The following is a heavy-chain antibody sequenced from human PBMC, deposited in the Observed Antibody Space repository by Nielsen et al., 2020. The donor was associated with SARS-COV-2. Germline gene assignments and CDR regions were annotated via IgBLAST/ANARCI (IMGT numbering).Heavy chain of an antibody. CDR1: GFTFDDYG. Sequence: GESLKISCAASGFTFDDYGMSWVRQAPGKGLEWVSGINWNGGSTGYADSVKGRFTISRDNAKNSLYLQMNSLRDEDTAVYYCTKFRVMDVWGQGTTVTVSS. D-gene: IGHD3-10*01. CDR2: INWNGGST. CDR3: TKFRVMDV. V-gene: IGHV3-20*04. J-gene: IGHJ6*02.